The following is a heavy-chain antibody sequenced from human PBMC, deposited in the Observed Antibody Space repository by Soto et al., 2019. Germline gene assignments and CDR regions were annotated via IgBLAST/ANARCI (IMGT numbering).Heavy chain of an antibody. CDR2: INAGNGNT. CDR3: ARLVLDQLVLDY. Sequence: ASVKVSCKASGYTFTSYAMHWVRQAPGQRLEWMGWINAGNGNTKYSQKFQGRVTITRDTSASTAYMELSSLRSEDTAVYYCARLVLDQLVLDYWGQGTLVTVSS. D-gene: IGHD6-13*01. J-gene: IGHJ4*02. CDR1: GYTFTSYA. V-gene: IGHV1-3*01.